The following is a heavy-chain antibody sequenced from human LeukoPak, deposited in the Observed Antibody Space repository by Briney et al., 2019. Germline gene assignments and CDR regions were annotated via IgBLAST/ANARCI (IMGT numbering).Heavy chain of an antibody. CDR1: GDSVSSNSAT. CDR2: TYYRSQWFT. J-gene: IGHJ6*02. Sequence: SQTLSLTCAISGDSVSSNSATWKWVRQSPLRGLEWLGRTYYRSQWFTEYAVSVKSRITIKPDTSKNQFSLQLNSVTPEDTAVYYCVRARYCRGGSCYYGLDVWGQGTSVTVS. D-gene: IGHD2-15*01. V-gene: IGHV6-1*01. CDR3: VRARYCRGGSCYYGLDV.